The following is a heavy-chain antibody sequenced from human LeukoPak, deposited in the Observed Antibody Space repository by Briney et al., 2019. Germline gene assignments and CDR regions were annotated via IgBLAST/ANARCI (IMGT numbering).Heavy chain of an antibody. CDR1: GFTFSSYA. Sequence: GGSLRLSCAASGFTFSSYAMSWVRQAPGKGLEWVSAISGSGGSTYYADSVKGRFTISRDNSKNTLYLQMNSLRAEDTAVYYCAKDDIVVVVAQYYYMDVWGKGTTVTVSS. J-gene: IGHJ6*03. CDR3: AKDDIVVVVAQYYYMDV. CDR2: ISGSGGST. D-gene: IGHD2-15*01. V-gene: IGHV3-23*01.